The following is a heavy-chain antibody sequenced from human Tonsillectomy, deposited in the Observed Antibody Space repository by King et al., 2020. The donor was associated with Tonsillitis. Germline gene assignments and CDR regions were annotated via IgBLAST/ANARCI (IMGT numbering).Heavy chain of an antibody. CDR2: ISYDGSNK. CDR3: AKEVSYSGSFYYYHGMDV. V-gene: IGHV3-30*18. D-gene: IGHD1-26*01. J-gene: IGHJ6*02. CDR1: GFTFSSYG. Sequence: VQLVESGVGVVQPGRSLRLSCAASGFTFSSYGMHWVRQAPGKGLEWVAVISYDGSNKYYADSVKGRFTISRDNSKNTLYLQMNSLRVEDTAVYYCAKEVSYSGSFYYYHGMDVWGQGTTVTVSS.